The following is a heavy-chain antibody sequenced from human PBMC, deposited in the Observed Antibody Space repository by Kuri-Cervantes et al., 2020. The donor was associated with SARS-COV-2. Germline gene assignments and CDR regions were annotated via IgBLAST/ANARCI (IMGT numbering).Heavy chain of an antibody. Sequence: SETLSLTCGVSGDSIGSSDWWSWIRQPPGKGLEWIGQMYLPGIASYNPSLRGRVTISGDKSQSQISLKLISLTAADTAVYYCARNWGFGFDVWGQGIMVTVSS. J-gene: IGHJ3*01. V-gene: IGHV4-4*02. D-gene: IGHD3-16*01. CDR3: ARNWGFGFDV. CDR1: GDSIGSSDW. CDR2: MYLPGIA.